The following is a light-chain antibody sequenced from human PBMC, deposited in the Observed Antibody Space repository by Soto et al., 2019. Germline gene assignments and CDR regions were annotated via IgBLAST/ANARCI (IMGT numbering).Light chain of an antibody. J-gene: IGKJ5*01. CDR1: QSVNSY. V-gene: IGKV3-20*01. Sequence: IALTQSPGTLSLSPGDRDTLSCRASQSVNSYLSWYQHKPGQAPRLLISDAHDRATGITDRFSGSGSGTDFTLTISRLEPEDFAVYYCQQYGSSPITVGPGTRLDIK. CDR2: DAH. CDR3: QQYGSSPIT.